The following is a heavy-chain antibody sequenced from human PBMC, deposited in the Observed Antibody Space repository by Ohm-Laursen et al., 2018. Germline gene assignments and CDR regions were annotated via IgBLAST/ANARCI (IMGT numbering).Heavy chain of an antibody. CDR3: AKVAPRIAAGLSPYYFDY. V-gene: IGHV3-9*01. CDR2: ISWNRGSI. Sequence: SLRLSCAASGFTINSNYMNWARQAPGKGLEWVSGISWNRGSIGYADSVKGRFTISRDNAKNSLYLQMNSLRAEDTALYYCAKVAPRIAAGLSPYYFDYWGQGTLVTVSS. D-gene: IGHD6-6*01. J-gene: IGHJ4*02. CDR1: GFTINSNY.